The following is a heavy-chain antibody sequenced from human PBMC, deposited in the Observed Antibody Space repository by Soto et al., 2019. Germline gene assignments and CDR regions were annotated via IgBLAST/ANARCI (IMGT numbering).Heavy chain of an antibody. V-gene: IGHV3-30*18. J-gene: IGHJ4*02. Sequence: QVQLVESGGGVVQPGRSLRLSCAASGFTFSSYGMHWVRQAPGKGLEWVAVISYDGSNKYYADSVKGRFTISRDNSKNTLYLQMNSLIAEDTAVYYCAKGSPFDYWGQGTLVTVSS. CDR3: AKGSPFDY. CDR2: ISYDGSNK. CDR1: GFTFSSYG.